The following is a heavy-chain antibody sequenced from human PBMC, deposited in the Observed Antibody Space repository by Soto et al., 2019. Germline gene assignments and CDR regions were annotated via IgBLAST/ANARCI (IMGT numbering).Heavy chain of an antibody. CDR2: IWYDGTNK. CDR3: AREIMGGTGYYYYGLDV. D-gene: IGHD1-1*01. V-gene: IGHV3-33*01. CDR1: GFTFSSYG. Sequence: PGGSLRLSCAASGFTFSSYGMHWVRQAPGKGLEWVAVIWYDGTNKYYADSVKGRFTISRDNSKNTLYLQMNSLRVEDTAVYYCAREIMGGTGYYYYGLDVWGQGTTVTVSS. J-gene: IGHJ6*02.